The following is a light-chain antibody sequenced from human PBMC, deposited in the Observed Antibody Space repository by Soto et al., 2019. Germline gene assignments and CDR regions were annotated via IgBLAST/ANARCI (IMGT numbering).Light chain of an antibody. CDR2: WAS. Sequence: SVMTHSPASRAVSLXXTGTTKPKQLLSVLFSSNNKNYLGWYQQKPGQPPKLLIYWASTRESGVPDRFSGSGSATDFTLTISSLQAEDVAVYYCHQYYSTPWPFGQGTKV. CDR1: LSVLFSSNNKNY. J-gene: IGKJ1*01. CDR3: HQYYSTPWP. V-gene: IGKV4-1*01.